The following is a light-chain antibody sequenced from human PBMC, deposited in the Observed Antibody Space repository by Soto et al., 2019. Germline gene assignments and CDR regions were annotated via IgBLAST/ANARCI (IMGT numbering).Light chain of an antibody. CDR3: QQYNNWPPFT. Sequence: EIVMTQSPATLSVSPGERASLSCRASQSVGSKLAWYQHKPGQAPRLLIYDASTRATGSPARFSGSGSGTEFTLTISSLQPEDFAVYYCQQYNNWPPFTFGPGTKVDIK. V-gene: IGKV3-15*01. CDR1: QSVGSK. J-gene: IGKJ3*01. CDR2: DAS.